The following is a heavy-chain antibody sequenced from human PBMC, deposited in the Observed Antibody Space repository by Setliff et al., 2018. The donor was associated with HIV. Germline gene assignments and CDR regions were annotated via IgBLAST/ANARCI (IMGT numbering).Heavy chain of an antibody. V-gene: IGHV3-30*14. J-gene: IGHJ4*03. CDR3: ARSPQGGYFDY. Sequence: QPGGSLRLSCAASGFTLSDYAMHWVRQAPGKGLEWVAVISYDGTNEYYADSVKGRFTISRDNSKNTLYLQMNSLRVEDTAVYHCARSPQGGYFDYWGQGTLVTVSS. CDR1: GFTLSDYA. CDR2: ISYDGTNE.